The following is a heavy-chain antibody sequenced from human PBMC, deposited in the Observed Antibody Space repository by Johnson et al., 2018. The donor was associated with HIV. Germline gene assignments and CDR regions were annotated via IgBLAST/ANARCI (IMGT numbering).Heavy chain of an antibody. CDR3: AKDLATANLYDAFDI. D-gene: IGHD5-12*01. J-gene: IGHJ3*02. CDR1: GFTFSSYA. CDR2: ISGSGGST. V-gene: IGHV3-23*04. Sequence: MQLVESGGGVVRPGGSLRFSCAASGFTFSSYAMSWVRQAPGKGLEWVSAISGSGGSTYYADSVKGRFTISRDNSKNTLYLQMNSLRAEDTAVYYCAKDLATANLYDAFDIWGQGTMVTVSS.